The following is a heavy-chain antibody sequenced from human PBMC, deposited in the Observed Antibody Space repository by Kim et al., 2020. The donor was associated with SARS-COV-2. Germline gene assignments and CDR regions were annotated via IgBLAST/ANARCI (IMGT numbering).Heavy chain of an antibody. J-gene: IGHJ2*01. D-gene: IGHD4-17*01. CDR2: ISYDGSNK. CDR3: AKPGDPDYGDFYWYFDL. CDR1: GFTFSSYG. Sequence: GGSLRLSCAASGFTFSSYGMHWVRQAPGKGLEWVAVISYDGSNKYYADSVKGRFTISRDNSKNTLYLQMNSLRAEDTAVYYCAKPGDPDYGDFYWYFDLWGRGPLVTVSS. V-gene: IGHV3-30*18.